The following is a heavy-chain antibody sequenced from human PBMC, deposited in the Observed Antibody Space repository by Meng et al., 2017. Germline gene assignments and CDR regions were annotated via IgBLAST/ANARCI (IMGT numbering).Heavy chain of an antibody. D-gene: IGHD3-10*01. V-gene: IGHV3-7*01. J-gene: IGHJ6*02. CDR2: IKQDGSEK. CDR1: GFTFSSYA. CDR3: AREQRGPSGYYYYGMDV. Sequence: GESLKISCAASGFTFSSYAMHWVRQAPGKGLEWVANIKQDGSEKYYVDSVKGRFTISRDNAKNSLYLQMNSLRAEDTAVYYCAREQRGPSGYYYYGMDVWGQGTTVTVSS.